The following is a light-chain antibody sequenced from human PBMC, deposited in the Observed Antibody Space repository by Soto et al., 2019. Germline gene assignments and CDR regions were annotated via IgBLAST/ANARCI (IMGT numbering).Light chain of an antibody. Sequence: QSVLTQPPSVSGAPGQRVTISCTGSSSNIGAGYDVHWYQHLPGTAPKLLIYANNNRPSGVPDRFSASKSGTSASLAITGLQAEDEADYSCQSYDGSLGGAVFGGGTQLTVL. J-gene: IGLJ7*01. V-gene: IGLV1-40*01. CDR3: QSYDGSLGGAV. CDR1: SSNIGAGYD. CDR2: ANN.